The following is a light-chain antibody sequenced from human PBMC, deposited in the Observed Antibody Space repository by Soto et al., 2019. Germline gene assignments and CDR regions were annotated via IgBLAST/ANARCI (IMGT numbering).Light chain of an antibody. Sequence: EMVMTQSPATLSVSPGERATLSCRASQSVSSNLAWYQQKPGQAPRLLIYGASTRATGIPARFSGSGSGIDFTLTISSLQSEDFGVYFCQQYDQWWTFGQGTKVDIK. CDR2: GAS. V-gene: IGKV3-15*01. CDR3: QQYDQWWT. CDR1: QSVSSN. J-gene: IGKJ1*01.